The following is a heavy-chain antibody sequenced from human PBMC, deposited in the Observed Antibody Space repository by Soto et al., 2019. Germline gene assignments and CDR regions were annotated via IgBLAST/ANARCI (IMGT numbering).Heavy chain of an antibody. CDR1: GGSISSSNW. J-gene: IGHJ5*02. D-gene: IGHD5-18*01. CDR3: AGAPDTAMVTGWFDP. CDR2: IYHSGST. Sequence: SETLSLTCAVSGGSISSSNWWSWVRQPPGKGLEWIGEIYHSGSTNYNPSLKSRVTISVDKSKNQFSLKLSSVTAAGTAVYYCAGAPDTAMVTGWFDPWGQGTLVTVSS. V-gene: IGHV4-4*02.